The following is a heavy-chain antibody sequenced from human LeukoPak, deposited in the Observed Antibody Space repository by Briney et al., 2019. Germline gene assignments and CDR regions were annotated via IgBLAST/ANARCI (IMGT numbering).Heavy chain of an antibody. J-gene: IGHJ4*02. CDR1: GFTFSGYA. D-gene: IGHD1-26*01. CDR3: AKELYTGSYFASDY. Sequence: GGSLRLSCSASGFTFSGYAMHWVRQAPGEGLEYVSAIISNGESTFYTDSVRGRFTISRDNSKNTLFLQMNSLRAEDTAVYYCAKELYTGSYFASDYWGQGALVTVSS. V-gene: IGHV3-64*04. CDR2: IISNGEST.